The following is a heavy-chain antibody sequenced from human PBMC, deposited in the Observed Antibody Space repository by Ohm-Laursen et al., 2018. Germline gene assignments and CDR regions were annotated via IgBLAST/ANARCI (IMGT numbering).Heavy chain of an antibody. CDR2: ISYDGSNK. CDR3: ARVMYYDFWSGSWDGMDV. Sequence: SLRLSCSASGFTFSSYGMHWVRQAPGKGLEWVAVISYDGSNKYYADSVKGRFTISRDNSKNTLYLQMNSLRAEDTAVYYCARVMYYDFWSGSWDGMDVWGQGTTVTVSS. D-gene: IGHD3-3*01. CDR1: GFTFSSYG. V-gene: IGHV3-30*03. J-gene: IGHJ6*02.